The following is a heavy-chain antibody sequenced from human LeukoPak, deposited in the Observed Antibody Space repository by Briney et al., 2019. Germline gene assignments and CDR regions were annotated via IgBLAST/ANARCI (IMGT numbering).Heavy chain of an antibody. CDR1: GGSISTYY. J-gene: IGHJ6*02. D-gene: IGHD3-3*01. V-gene: IGHV4-59*01. CDR3: ARGFWSGYYGLYYYYGMDV. CDR2: IYYSGST. Sequence: PSETLSLTCTVSGGSISTYYGNWIRQAPGKGLEWIGYIYYSGSTNYNPSLKSRVAISVDTSKNQFSLKLSSVTAADTAVYYCARGFWSGYYGLYYYYGMDVWGQGTTVTVSS.